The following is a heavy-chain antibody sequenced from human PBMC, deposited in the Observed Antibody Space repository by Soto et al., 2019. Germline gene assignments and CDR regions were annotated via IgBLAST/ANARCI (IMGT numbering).Heavy chain of an antibody. CDR1: GFTFDDYA. CDR2: ISWNSGSI. Sequence: EVQLVESGGGLVQPGRSLRLSCAASGFTFDDYAMHWVRQAPGKGLEWVSGISWNSGSIGYADSVKGRFTISRDNAKNSLYLQMNSLRAEDTALYYCAKDIRGWASWAFDLWGRGTLVTVSS. V-gene: IGHV3-9*01. J-gene: IGHJ2*01. CDR3: AKDIRGWASWAFDL. D-gene: IGHD1-26*01.